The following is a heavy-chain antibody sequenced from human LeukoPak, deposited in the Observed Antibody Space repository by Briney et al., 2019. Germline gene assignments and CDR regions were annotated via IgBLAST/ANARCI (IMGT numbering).Heavy chain of an antibody. V-gene: IGHV1-2*02. CDR3: ARDQGGVVVVPAATLDY. D-gene: IGHD2-2*01. J-gene: IGHJ4*02. CDR2: INPNSGGT. Sequence: ASVKVSCKASGYTFTGYYMHWVRQAPGQGLEWMGWINPNSGGTNYAQKFQGRVIMTRDTSISTAYMELSRLRSDDTAVYYCARDQGGVVVVPAATLDYWGQRTLVTVSS. CDR1: GYTFTGYY.